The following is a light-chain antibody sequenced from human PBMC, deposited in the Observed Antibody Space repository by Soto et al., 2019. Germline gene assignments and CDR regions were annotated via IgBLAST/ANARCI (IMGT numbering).Light chain of an antibody. V-gene: IGKV1-33*01. CDR2: DAS. J-gene: IGKJ4*01. CDR3: QQYDNLPLT. CDR1: QDISNY. Sequence: DIQMTQSPSSLSASVGDRVTITCQASQDISNYLTWYQQKPGQAPKLLIYDASNLETGVPSRFSGSGSGTDFTFTISSLKTEDIATYYCQQYDNLPLTFGGGTKVDIK.